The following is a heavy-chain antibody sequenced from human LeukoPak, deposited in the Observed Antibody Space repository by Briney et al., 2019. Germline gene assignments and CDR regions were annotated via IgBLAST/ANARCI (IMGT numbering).Heavy chain of an antibody. J-gene: IGHJ4*02. Sequence: KPSGTLSLTCTVSGASMTSYYWTWIRQPPGKGLEWVGYMYFGERTNYNPSLKSRATISIDTSKKQFSLNLKSVTAADTAVYYCARIPGDRPDDWGQGTLVTAS. V-gene: IGHV4-59*01. CDR3: ARIPGDRPDD. CDR2: MYFGERT. D-gene: IGHD7-27*01. CDR1: GASMTSYY.